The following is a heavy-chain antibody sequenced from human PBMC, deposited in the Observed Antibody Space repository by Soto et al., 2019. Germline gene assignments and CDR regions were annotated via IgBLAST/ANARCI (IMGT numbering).Heavy chain of an antibody. CDR3: VVGGTIFLQSPFDY. CDR1: GYTLTELS. D-gene: IGHD3-9*01. CDR2: FDPEDGKT. J-gene: IGHJ4*02. V-gene: IGHV1-24*01. Sequence: QVHLIQSGAEVKKPGASVKVSCKVSGYTLTELSMHWVRQAPGKGLEWMGGFDPEDGKTTSAQKLEGRVTVTEATYPDTAYMALSSLRSEDTAVYYCVVGGTIFLQSPFDYWGQGTLVTVPS.